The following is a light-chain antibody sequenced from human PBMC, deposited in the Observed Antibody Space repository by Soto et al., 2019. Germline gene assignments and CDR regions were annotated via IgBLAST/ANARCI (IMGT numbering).Light chain of an antibody. J-gene: IGKJ5*01. Sequence: ETVLTQSPATMSLSPGDRATLSCRASQTVYNYLGWYQQKPGQAPRLLIFDASHRATGIPARFSGSGSGTDFTLTISCLEPEDFAVYYCQQRGNWPITFGQGTRLEIK. CDR2: DAS. V-gene: IGKV3-11*01. CDR1: QTVYNY. CDR3: QQRGNWPIT.